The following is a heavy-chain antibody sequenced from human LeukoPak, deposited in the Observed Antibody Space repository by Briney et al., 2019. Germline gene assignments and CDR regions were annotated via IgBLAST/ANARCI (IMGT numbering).Heavy chain of an antibody. Sequence: GGSLRLSCAASGFTLGSYWMHWVRQVPGKGLVWVSRINPDGGTTTYADSVKGRFTISRDNAKNTLYLQMNSLRAEDTAVYYCARVRVGAYDFEYWGQGTLVTVSS. J-gene: IGHJ4*02. CDR2: INPDGGTT. CDR1: GFTLGSYW. CDR3: ARVRVGAYDFEY. D-gene: IGHD3-10*01. V-gene: IGHV3-74*01.